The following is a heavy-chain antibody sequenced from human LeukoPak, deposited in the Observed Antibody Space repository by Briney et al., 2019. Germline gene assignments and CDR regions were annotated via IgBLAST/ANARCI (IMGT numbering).Heavy chain of an antibody. J-gene: IGHJ4*02. V-gene: IGHV3-21*01. CDR2: ISTNSAFI. D-gene: IGHD6-6*01. CDR1: GFTFINYS. CDR3: ARDLVRLPDY. Sequence: KPGGSLRLSCTASGFTFINYSMNWVRQAPGKGLEWASSISTNSAFIYYADSVRGRFTISRDNTKNSLYLQMNSLRAEDTAVYYCARDLVRLPDYWGQGTLVTVSS.